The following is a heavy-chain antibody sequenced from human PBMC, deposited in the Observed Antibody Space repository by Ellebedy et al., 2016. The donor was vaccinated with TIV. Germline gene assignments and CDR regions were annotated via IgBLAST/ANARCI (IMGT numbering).Heavy chain of an antibody. CDR3: AIYIVATIGLDFDY. CDR2: INTDGSST. V-gene: IGHV3-74*01. J-gene: IGHJ4*02. Sequence: PGGSLRLSCAASGFTFSTYWMHWVRQAPGKGLMWVSRINTDGSSTGYADSVKGRFTISRDNAKNTLYLQMNGLRAEETAVYYCAIYIVATIGLDFDYWGQGTLVTVSS. D-gene: IGHD5-12*01. CDR1: GFTFSTYW.